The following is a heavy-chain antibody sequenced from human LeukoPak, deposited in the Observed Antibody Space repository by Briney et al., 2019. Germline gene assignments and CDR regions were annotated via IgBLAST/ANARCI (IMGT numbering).Heavy chain of an antibody. Sequence: GGSLRLSCAASGFTFSSYGMSWVRQAPGKGLEWVSAISGSGGSTYYADSVKGRFTISRDNSKNTLYLQMNSLRAEDTAVYYCAKGTKGGSFIAAAVDVFDIWGKGTMVTVFS. D-gene: IGHD6-13*01. CDR2: ISGSGGST. V-gene: IGHV3-23*01. CDR3: AKGTKGGSFIAAAVDVFDI. J-gene: IGHJ3*02. CDR1: GFTFSSYG.